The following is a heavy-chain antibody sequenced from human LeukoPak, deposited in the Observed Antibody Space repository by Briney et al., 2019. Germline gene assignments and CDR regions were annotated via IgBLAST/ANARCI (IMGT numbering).Heavy chain of an antibody. V-gene: IGHV1-46*01. Sequence: ASVKVSCKASGYTFTSYYMHWVRQAPGQGLEWMGIINPSGGSTSYAQKFQGRVTMTRDTSTGTVYMELSSLRSEDTAVYYCARASLDLRLGYWGQGTLVTVSS. CDR1: GYTFTSYY. D-gene: IGHD2-2*01. CDR3: ARASLDLRLGY. CDR2: INPSGGST. J-gene: IGHJ4*02.